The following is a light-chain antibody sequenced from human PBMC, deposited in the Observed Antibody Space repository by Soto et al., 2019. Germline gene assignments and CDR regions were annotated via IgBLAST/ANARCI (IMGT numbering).Light chain of an antibody. J-gene: IGLJ3*02. CDR1: SSDVGGYKF. V-gene: IGLV2-14*01. CDR3: SSYTTSSTRV. Sequence: QSALTQPASVSGSPGQSITISCTGTSSDVGGYKFVSWYQQHPGKAPKLMIYEVSNRPSGVSKRFSGSKSGNTASLTISGLQAEDEADYYCSSYTTSSTRVFGGGTKLTVL. CDR2: EVS.